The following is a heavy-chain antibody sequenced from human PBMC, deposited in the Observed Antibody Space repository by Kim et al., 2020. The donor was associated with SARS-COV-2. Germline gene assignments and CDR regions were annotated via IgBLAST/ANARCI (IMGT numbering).Heavy chain of an antibody. CDR1: GFTVSSNY. Sequence: GGSLRLSCAASGFTVSSNYMSWVRQAPGKGLEWVSVIYRGGSTYFADSVKGRFSISRDNSKNTVYFQMTSLRAEDTAVYHCAKTLNYGSGFDAFDIWGQGTMVTVSS. D-gene: IGHD3-10*01. CDR2: IYRGGST. J-gene: IGHJ3*02. V-gene: IGHV3-66*01. CDR3: AKTLNYGSGFDAFDI.